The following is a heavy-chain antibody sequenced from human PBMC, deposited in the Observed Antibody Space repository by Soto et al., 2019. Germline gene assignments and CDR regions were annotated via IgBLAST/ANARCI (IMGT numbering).Heavy chain of an antibody. D-gene: IGHD6-19*01. CDR2: ISSTSTYT. Sequence: LRLSCAASGYTFRSYAMNWVRQTQEKGLEWVSSISSTSTYTHYADSVKGRFTISRDNANNSLFLQMNSLRAEDTAIYYCARDLALAGNYWGQGALVTVSS. J-gene: IGHJ4*02. CDR3: ARDLALAGNY. V-gene: IGHV3-21*01. CDR1: GYTFRSYA.